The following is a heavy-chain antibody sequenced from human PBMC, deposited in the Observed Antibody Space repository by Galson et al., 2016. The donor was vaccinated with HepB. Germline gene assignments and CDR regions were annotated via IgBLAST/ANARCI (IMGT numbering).Heavy chain of an antibody. CDR3: ARVLVGAPEIEIDY. V-gene: IGHV5-10-1*01. D-gene: IGHD1-26*01. J-gene: IGHJ4*02. CDR1: GFSFSSYW. CDR2: IDPSDSYT. Sequence: QSGAEVKKPGESLRISCQGSGFSFSSYWITWVRQMPGKGLEWMGRIDPSDSYTNYSPSFQGHVTISADKSMNTAYLQWTSLKASDSAMYYCARVLVGAPEIEIDYWGQGTLVTVSS.